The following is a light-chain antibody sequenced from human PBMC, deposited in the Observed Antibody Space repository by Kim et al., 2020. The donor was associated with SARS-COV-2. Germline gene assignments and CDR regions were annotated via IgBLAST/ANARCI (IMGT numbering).Light chain of an antibody. CDR3: NSRDSTDNHWV. V-gene: IGLV3-19*01. J-gene: IGLJ2*01. CDR1: SLKRHY. CDR2: GEN. Sequence: SSELTQDPAVSVALGQTVTITCQGDSLKRHYVSWYRQKPRQAPVLVVYGENNRPSGIPDRFSGSRSGDTASLTITGAQAEDEADYYCNSRDSTDNHWVFG.